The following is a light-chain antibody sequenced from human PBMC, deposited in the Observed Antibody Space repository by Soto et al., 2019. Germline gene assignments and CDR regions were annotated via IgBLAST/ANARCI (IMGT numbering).Light chain of an antibody. CDR1: QSISSSY. Sequence: IVLTQSPGTLSLSPGESATLSCRASQSISSSYVAWYQQKPGQAPRLLISAASARATGLTDRFSGSGSGTDFTLNISRLEPEDFAMYYCHRQDFGNSAVYSFGQGTKLEI. V-gene: IGKV3-20*01. J-gene: IGKJ2*01. CDR3: HRQDFGNSAVYS. CDR2: AAS.